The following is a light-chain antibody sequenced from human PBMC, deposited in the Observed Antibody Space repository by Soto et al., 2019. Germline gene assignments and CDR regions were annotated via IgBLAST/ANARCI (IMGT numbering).Light chain of an antibody. J-gene: IGLJ2*01. CDR3: SSYTSSSTVV. CDR1: SSDVGGYDY. Sequence: QSALTQPASVSGSPGQSITISCTGTSSDVGGYDYVSWYQQHPGKAPKLMIYNVRNRPSGVSNRSSGSKAGNTASLTISGLQAEDEAAYYCSSYTSSSTVVFGGGTKVTVL. CDR2: NVR. V-gene: IGLV2-14*01.